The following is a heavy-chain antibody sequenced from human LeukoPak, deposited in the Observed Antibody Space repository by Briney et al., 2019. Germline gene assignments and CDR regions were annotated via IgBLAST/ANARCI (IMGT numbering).Heavy chain of an antibody. CDR2: INHSGSP. CDR1: GGSISSYY. Sequence: SETLSLTCTVSGGSISSYYWSWIRQPPGKGLEWIGEINHSGSPNYNPSLKSRVTISVDTSKNQFSLKLSSVTAADTAVYYCARRGGGRIAVAGTRGTRYYFDYWGQGTLVTVSS. CDR3: ARRGGGRIAVAGTRGTRYYFDY. D-gene: IGHD6-19*01. J-gene: IGHJ4*02. V-gene: IGHV4-34*01.